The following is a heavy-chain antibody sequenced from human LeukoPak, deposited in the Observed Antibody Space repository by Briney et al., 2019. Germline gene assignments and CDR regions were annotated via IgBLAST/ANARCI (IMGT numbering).Heavy chain of an antibody. V-gene: IGHV1-8*01. CDR1: GYTFTSYD. CDR2: MNPNSGNT. J-gene: IGHJ4*02. CDR3: ARVPYNWNYEGAYYFDY. D-gene: IGHD1-7*01. Sequence: ASVKVSCKASGYTFTSYDINWVRQATGQGLEWMGWMNPNSGNTGYAQKFQGRVTMTKNTSISTAYMELSSLRSEDTAVYYCARVPYNWNYEGAYYFDYWGQGTLVTVSS.